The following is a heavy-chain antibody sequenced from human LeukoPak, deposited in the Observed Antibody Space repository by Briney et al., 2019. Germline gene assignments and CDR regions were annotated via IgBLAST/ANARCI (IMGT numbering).Heavy chain of an antibody. V-gene: IGHV3-21*01. CDR1: GFTFSSYS. D-gene: IGHD3-10*01. CDR3: ARDLGSGSSFDY. CDR2: ISSSSSYI. J-gene: IGHJ4*02. Sequence: GGSLRLSCAASGFTFSSYSMNWVRQAPGKGLEWVSSISSSSSYIYYADSVKGRFTISRDNAKNSLYLQMNSLRAEDTAVYYCARDLGSGSSFDYWGQGTRVTVSS.